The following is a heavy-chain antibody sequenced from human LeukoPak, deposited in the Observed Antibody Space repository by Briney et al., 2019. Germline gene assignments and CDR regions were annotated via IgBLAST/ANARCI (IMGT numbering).Heavy chain of an antibody. CDR3: ARLIYGGNSDAFDI. CDR2: ISAYNGNT. CDR1: GYAFTSYG. V-gene: IGHV1-18*01. J-gene: IGHJ3*02. D-gene: IGHD4-23*01. Sequence: GAPVKVSCKASGYAFTSYGISWVRQAPGQGPEWMGWISAYNGNTNYAQKLQGRVTMTIDTSTSTAYMELRSLRSDDTAVYYCARLIYGGNSDAFDIWGQGTMVTVSS.